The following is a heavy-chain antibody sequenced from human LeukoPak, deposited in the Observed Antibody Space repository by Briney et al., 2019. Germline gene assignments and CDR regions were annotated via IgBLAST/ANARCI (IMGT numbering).Heavy chain of an antibody. CDR3: AKALLGYYYFDY. CDR2: ISYDGSNK. V-gene: IGHV3-30*18. D-gene: IGHD1-1*01. CDR1: GFTFSSYI. J-gene: IGHJ4*02. Sequence: GGSLRLSCAASGFTFSSYIMNWVRQAPGKGLEWVAVISYDGSNKYYADSVKGRFTISRDNSKNTLYLQMNSLRAEDTAVYYCAKALLGYYYFDYWGQGTLVTVSS.